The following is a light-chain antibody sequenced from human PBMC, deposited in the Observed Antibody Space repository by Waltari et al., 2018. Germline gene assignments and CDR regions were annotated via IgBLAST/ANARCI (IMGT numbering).Light chain of an antibody. V-gene: IGKV3-15*01. CDR3: QQYKNWPPMYT. J-gene: IGKJ2*01. Sequence: EIVMKQSPATLSVSPGERATLSCRASQSVSSSLAWYQQKPGRAPRLLIYGASTRATGIPARFSGSGSGTEFTLTINSLQSEDSAVYYCQQYKNWPPMYTFGQGTKLEIK. CDR1: QSVSSS. CDR2: GAS.